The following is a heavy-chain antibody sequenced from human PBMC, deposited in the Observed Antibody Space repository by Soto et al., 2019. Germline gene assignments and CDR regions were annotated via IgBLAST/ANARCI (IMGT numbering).Heavy chain of an antibody. CDR2: ISAYNSNT. J-gene: IGHJ4*02. CDR3: ARDLGPIAAAGNAIDY. D-gene: IGHD6-13*01. CDR1: GYTFTSYG. Sequence: ASVKVSCKASGYTFTSYGISWVRQAPGQGLEWMGWISAYNSNTNYAQKLQGRVTMTTDTSTSTAYMELRSLRSDDTAVYYCARDLGPIAAAGNAIDYWGQGTLVTVSS. V-gene: IGHV1-18*01.